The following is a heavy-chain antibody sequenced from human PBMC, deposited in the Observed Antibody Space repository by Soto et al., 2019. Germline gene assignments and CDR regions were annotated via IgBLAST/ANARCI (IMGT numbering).Heavy chain of an antibody. D-gene: IGHD2-8*01. CDR1: RGSISGSYW. CDR3: ARKMGAFDI. V-gene: IGHV4-4*02. J-gene: IGHJ3*02. CDR2: IFHGGNT. Sequence: QVQLQESGPGLVKPSGTLSLTCAVSRGSISGSYWWSWVRQTPGKGLEWIGEIFHGGNTYYNPSLKSRVTLSVDKSKNHFSLNLTSVTAADTAVYYCARKMGAFDIWGQGTMVTVSS.